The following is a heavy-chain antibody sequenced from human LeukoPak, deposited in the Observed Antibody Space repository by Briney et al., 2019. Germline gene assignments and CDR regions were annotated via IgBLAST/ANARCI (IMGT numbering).Heavy chain of an antibody. CDR3: ARESSDRAMADDY. V-gene: IGHV3-30*04. CDR1: KFTFSSYT. J-gene: IGHJ4*02. Sequence: PGTSLRLSCAASKFTFSSYTMHWVRQAPGKGLDWVSAISYDGRNKYYGDSVKGRFTISRDNSKNTLHLQMNSLRPEDTAIYDCARESSDRAMADDYWGQGTLVTVSS. CDR2: ISYDGRNK. D-gene: IGHD5-18*01.